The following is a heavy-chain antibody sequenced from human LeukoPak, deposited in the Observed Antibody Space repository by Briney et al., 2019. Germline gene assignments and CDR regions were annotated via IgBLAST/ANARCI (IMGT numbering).Heavy chain of an antibody. CDR2: INHSGST. V-gene: IGHV4-34*01. J-gene: IGHJ4*02. CDR1: GGSFSGYY. D-gene: IGHD6-19*01. CDR3: ARDHTSGWYDY. Sequence: SETLSLTCAVYGGSFSGYYWSWIRQPPGKGLEWIGEINHSGSTNYNPSLKSRVTISVDTSKNQFSLKLSSVTAADTAVYYCARDHTSGWYDYWGQGTLVTVSS.